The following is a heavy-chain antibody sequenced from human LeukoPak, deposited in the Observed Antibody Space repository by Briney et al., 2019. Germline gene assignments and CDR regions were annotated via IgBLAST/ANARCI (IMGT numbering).Heavy chain of an antibody. CDR2: ISSRSSFI. V-gene: IGHV3-21*01. J-gene: IGHJ3*02. Sequence: GGSLRLSCAASGFCFSSSSMNWVRQAPGKGLEWVSSISSRSSFIYYADSVRGRFTISRDNAKNSLYLLMNSLRAEDTAVYYCARDTYQYDSSFEAFDIWGQGTMVTVSS. D-gene: IGHD3-22*01. CDR1: GFCFSSSS. CDR3: ARDTYQYDSSFEAFDI.